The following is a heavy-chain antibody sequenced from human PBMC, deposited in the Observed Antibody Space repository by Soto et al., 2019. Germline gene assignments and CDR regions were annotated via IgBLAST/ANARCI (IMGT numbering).Heavy chain of an antibody. Sequence: QLQLQESGPGLVKPSETLSLTCTVSGGSISSSSYYWGWIRQPPGKGLEWIGSIYYSGSTYYNPSLKSRVTISVDTSKNQFSLKLSSVTAADTAVYYCASPRRGNYYYYGMDVWGQGTTVTVSS. J-gene: IGHJ6*02. CDR1: GGSISSSSYY. V-gene: IGHV4-39*01. CDR2: IYYSGST. CDR3: ASPRRGNYYYYGMDV.